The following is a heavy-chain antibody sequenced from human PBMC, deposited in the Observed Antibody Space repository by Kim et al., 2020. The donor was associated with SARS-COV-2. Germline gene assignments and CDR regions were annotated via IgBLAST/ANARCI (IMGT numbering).Heavy chain of an antibody. Sequence: SETLSLTCTVSGGSISSGGYYWSWIRQHPGKGLEWIGYIYYSGSTYYNPSLKNRVTISVDTSKNQFSLKLSSVTAADTAVYYCARGSVYYGSGSQVSTWGQGTLVTVSS. J-gene: IGHJ5*02. D-gene: IGHD3-10*01. V-gene: IGHV4-31*03. CDR3: ARGSVYYGSGSQVST. CDR2: IYYSGST. CDR1: GGSISSGGYY.